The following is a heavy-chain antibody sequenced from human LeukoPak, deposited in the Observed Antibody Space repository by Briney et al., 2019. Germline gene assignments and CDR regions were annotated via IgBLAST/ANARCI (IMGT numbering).Heavy chain of an antibody. D-gene: IGHD6-19*01. V-gene: IGHV3-23*01. CDR2: ISGSGGNT. CDR1: GFTFSSYA. CDR3: ARVAVGQWLGGDL. J-gene: IGHJ3*01. Sequence: PGGSLRLSCAASGFTFSSYAMSWVRQAPGKGLEWVSAISGSGGNTYYADSVKGRFTISRDNSKNTLYLQMNSLRAEDTAVYYCARVAVGQWLGGDLWGQGTMVTVSS.